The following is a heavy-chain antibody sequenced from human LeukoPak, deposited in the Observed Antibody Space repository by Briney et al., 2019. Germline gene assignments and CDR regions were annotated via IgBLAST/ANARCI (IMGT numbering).Heavy chain of an antibody. V-gene: IGHV4-59*12. J-gene: IGHJ4*02. CDR3: ARDNIAVAGNFLDY. D-gene: IGHD6-19*01. Sequence: SETLSLTCTVSGGSISSYYWSWIRQPPGKGLEWIGYIYHSGSTYYNPSLKSRVTISVDRSKNQFSLKLSSVTAADTAVYYCARDNIAVAGNFLDYWGQGTLVTVSS. CDR2: IYHSGST. CDR1: GGSISSYY.